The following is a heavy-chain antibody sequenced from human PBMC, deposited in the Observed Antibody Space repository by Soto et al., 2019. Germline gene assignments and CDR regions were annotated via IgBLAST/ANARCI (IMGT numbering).Heavy chain of an antibody. CDR1: GDSISSGEYY. CDR2: IHHSGAT. V-gene: IGHV4-30-4*01. J-gene: IGHJ4*02. CDR3: ARRLVRPFGFLTS. Sequence: QVHLQESGPGLVKPSQTLSLTCSVSGDSISSGEYYWTWIRQTPGKGLDWIGYIHHSGATWYNPSPKSRLPVPLDMSKNQFSLKLTSVTAAETPVYFCARRLVRPFGFLTSWGRGPLVPVPP. D-gene: IGHD6-19*01.